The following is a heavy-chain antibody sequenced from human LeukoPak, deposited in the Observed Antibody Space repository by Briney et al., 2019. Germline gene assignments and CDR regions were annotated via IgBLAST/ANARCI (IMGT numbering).Heavy chain of an antibody. J-gene: IGHJ4*02. D-gene: IGHD6-6*01. CDR2: IDPNSGGI. CDR1: GYTFTSYD. CDR3: ARELRYSSSSSFFDY. V-gene: IGHV1-2*02. Sequence: GASVKVSCKASGYTFTSYDINWVRQATGQGLEWMGWIDPNSGGINYAQEFQGRVTMTRDTSINTAYMELIRLISDDTAVYYCARELRYSSSSSFFDYWGQGVLVTVSS.